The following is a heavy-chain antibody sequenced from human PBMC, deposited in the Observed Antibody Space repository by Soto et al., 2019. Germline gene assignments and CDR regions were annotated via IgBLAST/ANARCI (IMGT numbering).Heavy chain of an antibody. Sequence: GGSLRLSCAASGFTFSSYAMHWVRQAPGKGLEYVSAISNNGGSTYYANSVKGRFTISRDNSKNTLYLQMGSLRAEDMAVYYCARDAFYYDKWGRGTLVTVSS. CDR3: ARDAFYYDK. D-gene: IGHD3-22*01. CDR1: GFTFSSYA. CDR2: ISNNGGST. J-gene: IGHJ4*02. V-gene: IGHV3-64*01.